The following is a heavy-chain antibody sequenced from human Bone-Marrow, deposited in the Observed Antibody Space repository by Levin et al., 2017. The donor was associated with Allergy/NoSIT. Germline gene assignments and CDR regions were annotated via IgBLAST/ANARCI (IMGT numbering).Heavy chain of an antibody. CDR3: ATHKWNKGLDV. CDR1: GYTLIELS. D-gene: IGHD1/OR15-1a*01. CDR2: FDPENGET. J-gene: IGHJ3*01. V-gene: IGHV1-24*01. Sequence: ASVKVSCKVSGYTLIELSMHWVRQAPGKGLEWMGGFDPENGETVYAQKFQGRVTTTEDSSTDTAYMDLSSLRSEDTAVYYCATHKWNKGLDVWGQGTMVTVSS.